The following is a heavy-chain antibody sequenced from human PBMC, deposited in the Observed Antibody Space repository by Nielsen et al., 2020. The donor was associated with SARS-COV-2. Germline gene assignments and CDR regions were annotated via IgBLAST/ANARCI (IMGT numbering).Heavy chain of an antibody. Sequence: GESLKISCAASGFTFSSYWMHWVRQAPGKGLVWVSRINSDGSSTSYADSVKGRFTISRGNAKNTLYLQMNSLRAEDTAVYYCARAFEELGYCSSTSCPFDYWGQGTLVTVSS. CDR1: GFTFSSYW. V-gene: IGHV3-74*01. CDR3: ARAFEELGYCSSTSCPFDY. J-gene: IGHJ4*02. D-gene: IGHD2-2*01. CDR2: INSDGSST.